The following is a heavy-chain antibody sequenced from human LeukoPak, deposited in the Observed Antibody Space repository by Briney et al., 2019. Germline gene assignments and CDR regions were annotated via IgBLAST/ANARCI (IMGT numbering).Heavy chain of an antibody. V-gene: IGHV3-7*03. J-gene: IGHJ6*02. CDR2: INHNGNVN. D-gene: IGHD3-16*01. Sequence: PGGSLRLSCAGSGFTFSSYWMNWARQAPGKGPEWVASINHNGNVNYYVDSVKGRFTISRDNAKNSLYLQMSNLRAEDTAVYFCARGGGLDVWGQGATVTVSS. CDR1: GFTFSSYW. CDR3: ARGGGLDV.